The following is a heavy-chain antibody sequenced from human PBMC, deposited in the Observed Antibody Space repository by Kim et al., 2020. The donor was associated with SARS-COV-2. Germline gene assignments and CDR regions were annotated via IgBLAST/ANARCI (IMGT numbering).Heavy chain of an antibody. D-gene: IGHD3-9*01. Sequence: ASVKVSCKASGYTFTSYGISWVRQAPGQGLEWMGWISAYNGNTNYAQKLQGRVTMTTDTSTSTAYMELRSLRSDDTAVYYCAREWREYFDWLLSGGMDVWGQGTTVTVSS. CDR2: ISAYNGNT. V-gene: IGHV1-18*01. J-gene: IGHJ6*02. CDR3: AREWREYFDWLLSGGMDV. CDR1: GYTFTSYG.